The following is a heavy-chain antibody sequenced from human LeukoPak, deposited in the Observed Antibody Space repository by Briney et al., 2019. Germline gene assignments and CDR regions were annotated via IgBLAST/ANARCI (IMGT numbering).Heavy chain of an antibody. CDR3: ARESNYDY. CDR1: GFSVSSTY. V-gene: IGHV3-66*01. CDR2: IYSGGST. D-gene: IGHD2/OR15-2a*01. Sequence: GGSLRLSCAVPGFSVSSTYMSWVRQAPGKGLEWVSVIYSGGSTYYADSVKGRFTISRDNSKNTLYLQMNSLRAGDTAVYYCARESNYDYWGQGTLVTVSS. J-gene: IGHJ4*02.